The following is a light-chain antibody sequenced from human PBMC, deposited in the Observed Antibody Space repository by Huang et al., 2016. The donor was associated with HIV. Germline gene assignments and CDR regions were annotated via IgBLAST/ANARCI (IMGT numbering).Light chain of an antibody. V-gene: IGKV1-NL1*01. J-gene: IGKJ1*01. CDR2: STS. CDR1: QGISNS. Sequence: DIQMTQSPSSLSAFVGDTVTLTCRASQGISNSVAWYQQKPGKAPKLRLYSTSRLESGVPSRFGGGGSGTDYTLTINSLQPDDFATYYCQQYYTSPTFGQGSKVEIK. CDR3: QQYYTSPT.